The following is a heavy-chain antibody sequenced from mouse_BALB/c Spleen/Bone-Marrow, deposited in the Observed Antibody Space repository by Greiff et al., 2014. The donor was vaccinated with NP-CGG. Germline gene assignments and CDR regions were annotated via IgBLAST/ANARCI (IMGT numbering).Heavy chain of an antibody. Sequence: VQLQQSGAELVRPGTSVKVSCKASGYAFTNYWIEWVKRRPGKGLEWIGVINPGGGGINYNEKFKGKATLTVDKSSSTAYMQLSSLTSDDSAVYFCARELIRDMDYWGQGTSVTVSS. CDR1: GYAFTNYW. CDR3: ARELIRDMDY. J-gene: IGHJ4*01. V-gene: IGHV1-54*01. CDR2: INPGGGGI. D-gene: IGHD2-12*01.